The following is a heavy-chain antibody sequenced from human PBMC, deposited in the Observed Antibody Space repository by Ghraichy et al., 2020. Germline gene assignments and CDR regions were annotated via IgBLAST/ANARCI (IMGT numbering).Heavy chain of an antibody. V-gene: IGHV4-34*01. CDR1: GGSFSGYY. J-gene: IGHJ6*03. CDR2: INHSGST. CDR3: ARGVHIVVVTAENYYYYMDV. Sequence: GSLRLSCAVYGGSFSGYYWSWIRQPPGKGLEWIGEINHSGSTNYNPSLKSRVTISVDTSKNQFSLKLSSVTAADTAVYYCARGVHIVVVTAENYYYYMDVWGKGTTVTVSS. D-gene: IGHD2-21*02.